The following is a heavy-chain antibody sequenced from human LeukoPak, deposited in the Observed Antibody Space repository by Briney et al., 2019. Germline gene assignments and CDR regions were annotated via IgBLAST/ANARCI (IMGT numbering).Heavy chain of an antibody. CDR2: ISGSGGST. V-gene: IGHV3-23*01. J-gene: IGHJ4*02. Sequence: GGSLRLSCAASGFTFSSYAMSWVCQAPGKGLEWVSAISGSGGSTYYADSVKGRFTISRDNSKNTLYLQMNSLRAEDTAVYYCANMDPYDSSGYYFDYWGQGTLVTVSS. CDR3: ANMDPYDSSGYYFDY. D-gene: IGHD3-22*01. CDR1: GFTFSSYA.